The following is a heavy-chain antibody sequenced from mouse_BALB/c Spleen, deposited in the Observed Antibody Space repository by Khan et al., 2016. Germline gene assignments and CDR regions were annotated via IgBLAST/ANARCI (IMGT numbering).Heavy chain of an antibody. D-gene: IGHD2-2*01. Sequence: QIQLVQSGPELKKPGETVKISCKASGYTFTNYGMNWVKQAPGKGLKWMGWINTNTGEPTYAEEFKGRFAFSLETSANTAHLQINNLKNEDMAIYFCARLEGYPAWFAYWGQGTLVTVS. CDR3: ARLEGYPAWFAY. V-gene: IGHV9-3*02. J-gene: IGHJ3*01. CDR2: INTNTGEP. CDR1: GYTFTNYG.